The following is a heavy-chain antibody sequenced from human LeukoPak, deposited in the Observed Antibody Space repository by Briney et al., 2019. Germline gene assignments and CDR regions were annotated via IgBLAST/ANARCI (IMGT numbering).Heavy chain of an antibody. V-gene: IGHV3-7*03. CDR1: GFTFSYHW. CDR2: IKNDGAVE. D-gene: IGHD6-13*01. CDR3: AKESGYSSSWDY. J-gene: IGHJ4*02. Sequence: GGSLRLSCAASGFTFSYHWMAWVRQAPGKGLEWVANIKNDGAVENYVDSVKGRFTISRDNSKNTLYLQMNSLRAEDTAVYYCAKESGYSSSWDYWGQGTLVTVSS.